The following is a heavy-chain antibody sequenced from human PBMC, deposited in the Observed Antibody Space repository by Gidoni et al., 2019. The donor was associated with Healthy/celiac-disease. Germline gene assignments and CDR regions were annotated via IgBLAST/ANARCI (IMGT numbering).Heavy chain of an antibody. D-gene: IGHD3-3*01. CDR3: ARDYEGIDY. Sequence: QVQLVQSGAEVKKPGASVKVSCKASGYTFTGYYIYWVRQAPGQGLEWMGQINPHSGGTSYAQKFQSRVTMTRDTSIKTAYMELSSLGSDDTAIYYCARDYEGIDYWGQGTLVTVSS. J-gene: IGHJ4*02. CDR1: GYTFTGYY. V-gene: IGHV1-2*06. CDR2: INPHSGGT.